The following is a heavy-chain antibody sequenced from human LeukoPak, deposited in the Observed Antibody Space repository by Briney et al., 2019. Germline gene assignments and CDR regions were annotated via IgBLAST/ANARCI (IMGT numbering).Heavy chain of an antibody. D-gene: IGHD6-13*01. J-gene: IGHJ4*02. Sequence: SGGSLRLSCAASGFTFSRFAVHWVRQAPGKGLEWVAVISYDGSYKYYADSVQGRSTISRDNSKNTLYLQMNSLSTEDTAVYYCARVSGAEAATGGYFDRWGQGTLVTVSS. CDR3: ARVSGAEAATGGYFDR. CDR1: GFTFSRFA. V-gene: IGHV3-30*04. CDR2: ISYDGSYK.